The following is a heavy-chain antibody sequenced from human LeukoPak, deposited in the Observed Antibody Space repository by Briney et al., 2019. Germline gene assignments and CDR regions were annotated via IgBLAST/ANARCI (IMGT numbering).Heavy chain of an antibody. CDR3: AKPHGVGY. CDR2: ISGSGADT. V-gene: IGHV3-23*01. Sequence: GGSLRPSCTTSGFTFSNFAMSWVRQAPGEGLGWVSIISGSGADTFYTDSVKGRFTISRDNSKNTLYLQMNSLRAEDTAVYYCAKPHGVGYLGQGTLVTVSS. J-gene: IGHJ4*02. CDR1: GFTFSNFA. D-gene: IGHD4-17*01.